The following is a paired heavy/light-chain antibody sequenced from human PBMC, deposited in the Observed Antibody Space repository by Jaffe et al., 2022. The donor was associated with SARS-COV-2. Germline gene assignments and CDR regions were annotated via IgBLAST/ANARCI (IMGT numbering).Light chain of an antibody. CDR3: QQRSNWPQT. Sequence: EIVLTQSPATLSLSPGERATLSCRASQSVSSYLAWYQQKPGQAPRLLIYDASNRATGIPARFSGSGSGTDFTLTISSLEPEDFAVYYCQQRSNWPQTFGQGTKLEIK. CDR1: QSVSSY. V-gene: IGKV3-11*01. J-gene: IGKJ2*01. CDR2: DAS.
Heavy chain of an antibody. V-gene: IGHV4-31*03. D-gene: IGHD6-13*01. J-gene: IGHJ2*01. Sequence: QVQLQESGPGLVKPSQTLSLTCTVSGGSISSGGYYWSWIRQHPGKGLEWIGYIYYSGSTYYNPSLKSRVTISVDTSKNQFSLKLSSVTAADTAVYYCARDRGYSSSWYARPPAEHWYFDLWGRGTLVTVSS. CDR1: GGSISSGGYY. CDR2: IYYSGST. CDR3: ARDRGYSSSWYARPPAEHWYFDL.